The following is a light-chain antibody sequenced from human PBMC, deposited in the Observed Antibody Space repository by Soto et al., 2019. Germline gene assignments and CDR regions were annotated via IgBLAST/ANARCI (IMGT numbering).Light chain of an antibody. V-gene: IGLV2-14*01. CDR3: SSYTSMTTLV. CDR2: EVT. J-gene: IGLJ1*01. Sequence: QSALTQPASVSGSPGQSITISCTGTSGDVGGYIYVSWYRQHPGKAPKPIIYEVTNRPSGVSNRFSGSKSGNTASLTISGLQAEDEADYYCSSYTSMTTLVFGTGTKSPS. CDR1: SGDVGGYIY.